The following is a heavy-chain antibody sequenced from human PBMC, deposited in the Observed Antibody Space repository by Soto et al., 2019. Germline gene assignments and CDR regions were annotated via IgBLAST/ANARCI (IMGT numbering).Heavy chain of an antibody. CDR1: GDSMTNSNYY. CDR2: IYYSGNT. CDR3: TKVQKEYVWFDP. D-gene: IGHD2-2*01. Sequence: SETLSLTCTVSGDSMTNSNYYWGWIRQPPGKGLEWIGSIYYSGNTYCNPYLKSRVTISVDTSKTQFSLNLRSVAAADTAVYYCTKVQKEYVWFDPWGQGTLVTVSS. J-gene: IGHJ5*02. V-gene: IGHV4-39*01.